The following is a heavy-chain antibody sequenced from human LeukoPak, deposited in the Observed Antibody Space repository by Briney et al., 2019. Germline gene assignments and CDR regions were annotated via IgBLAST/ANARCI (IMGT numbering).Heavy chain of an antibody. Sequence: GGSLRLSCAASGFTFNSYAMTWVRQAPGKGLEWVSAISGGGVSTYYADSVKGRFTISRDNSKNMLYLQMNSLRAEDTAVYYCAKTLGYSGYFSPWGQGTLVTVSS. CDR1: GFTFNSYA. CDR3: AKTLGYSGYFSP. V-gene: IGHV3-23*01. CDR2: ISGGGVST. D-gene: IGHD3-22*01. J-gene: IGHJ5*02.